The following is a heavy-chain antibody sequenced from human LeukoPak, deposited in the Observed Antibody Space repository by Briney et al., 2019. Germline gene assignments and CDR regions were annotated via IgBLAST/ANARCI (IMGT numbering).Heavy chain of an antibody. Sequence: GGSLRLSCAASGFTFSIYAMSWVRQAPGKGLEWVSAISGSGGTAYYADSVKGRFTISRDNSKNTLYLQMNSLRAEDTAVYYCARVCLSSGGSCYDYFDYWGQGTQVTVSS. CDR2: ISGSGGTA. CDR3: ARVCLSSGGSCYDYFDY. D-gene: IGHD2-15*01. V-gene: IGHV3-23*01. CDR1: GFTFSIYA. J-gene: IGHJ4*02.